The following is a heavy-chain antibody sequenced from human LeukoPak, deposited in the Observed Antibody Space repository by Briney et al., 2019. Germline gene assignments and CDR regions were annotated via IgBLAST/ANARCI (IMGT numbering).Heavy chain of an antibody. Sequence: PGRSLRLSCTASGFTFGDYAMSWFRQAPGKGLEWVGFIRSKAYGGTTEYAATVKGRFIISRGDSKSSVYLQMNSLKTEDTAVYYCTREHSYYYDNSGSDYWGQGALVTVSS. V-gene: IGHV3-49*03. CDR2: IRSKAYGGTT. CDR3: TREHSYYYDNSGSDY. J-gene: IGHJ4*02. CDR1: GFTFGDYA. D-gene: IGHD3-22*01.